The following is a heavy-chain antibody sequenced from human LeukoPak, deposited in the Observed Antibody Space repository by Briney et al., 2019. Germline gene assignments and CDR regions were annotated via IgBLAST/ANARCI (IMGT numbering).Heavy chain of an antibody. Sequence: ASVKVSCKASGYTFTSYGISWVRQAPGQGLEWMGWISAYNGNTNYAQKLRGRVTMTTDTSTSTAYMELRSLRSDDTAVYYCARDPPGLYCSGGSCYSSAPADYWGQGTLVTVSS. CDR1: GYTFTSYG. CDR3: ARDPPGLYCSGGSCYSSAPADY. CDR2: ISAYNGNT. D-gene: IGHD2-15*01. V-gene: IGHV1-18*01. J-gene: IGHJ4*02.